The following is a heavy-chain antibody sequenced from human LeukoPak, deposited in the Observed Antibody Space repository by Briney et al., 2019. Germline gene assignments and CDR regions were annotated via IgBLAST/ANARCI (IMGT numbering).Heavy chain of an antibody. CDR2: IYHSGST. V-gene: IGHV4-31*03. J-gene: IGHJ5*02. CDR1: GGSISSGGYY. Sequence: SQTLSLTCTVSGGSISSGGYYWSWIRQHPGKGLEWIGYIYHSGSTYDNPSLRSRVTISVDTSKNQFSLKLRSVTAADTAVYYCARAPMEWLLFGNWFDPWGQGTLVTVSS. D-gene: IGHD3-3*01. CDR3: ARAPMEWLLFGNWFDP.